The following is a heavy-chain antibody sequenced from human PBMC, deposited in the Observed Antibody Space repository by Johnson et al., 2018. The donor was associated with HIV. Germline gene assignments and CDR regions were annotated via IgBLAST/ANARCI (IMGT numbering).Heavy chain of an antibody. V-gene: IGHV3-74*02. CDR1: GFTFSSYW. CDR2: INGDGSGI. D-gene: IGHD3-16*02. CDR3: ARGLQITFGGVIAPPDVFDI. J-gene: IGHJ3*02. Sequence: VQLVESGGGLVQPGGSLRLSCAASGFTFSSYWMHWVRQGPGKGLVWVSRINGDGSGITYADSVKGRFTISRDNAKNTLYLQMNSLRAEDTAMYYCARGLQITFGGVIAPPDVFDIWGQGTMVTVSS.